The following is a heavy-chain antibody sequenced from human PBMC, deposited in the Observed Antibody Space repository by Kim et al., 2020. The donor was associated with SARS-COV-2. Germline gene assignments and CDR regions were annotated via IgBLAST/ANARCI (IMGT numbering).Heavy chain of an antibody. V-gene: IGHV4-34*01. D-gene: IGHD4-17*01. CDR3: ARATTVTTFFYYYYGMDV. CDR1: GGSFSGYY. CDR2: INHSGST. Sequence: SETLSLTCAVYGGSFSGYYWSWIRQPPGKGLEWIGEINHSGSTKYNPSLKSRVTISVDTSKNQFSLKLSSVTAADTAVYYCARATTVTTFFYYYYGMDVWGQGTTVTVSS. J-gene: IGHJ6*02.